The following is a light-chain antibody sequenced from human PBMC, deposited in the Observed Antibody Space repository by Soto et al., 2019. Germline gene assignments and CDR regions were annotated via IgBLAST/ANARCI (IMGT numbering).Light chain of an antibody. CDR1: SSDVGGYKY. Sequence: QSVLTQPASVTGSPGQSITIPCTGTSSDVGGYKYVSWYQQFPGKAPKLMIYDVTNRPSGVSNRFSGSKSGNTASLTISGLQAEDDADYYCSSYTSSSTLVVFGGGTKLTVL. CDR2: DVT. CDR3: SSYTSSSTLVV. J-gene: IGLJ2*01. V-gene: IGLV2-14*01.